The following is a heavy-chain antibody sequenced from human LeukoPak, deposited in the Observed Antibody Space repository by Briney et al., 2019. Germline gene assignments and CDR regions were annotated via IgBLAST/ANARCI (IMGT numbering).Heavy chain of an antibody. V-gene: IGHV3-9*01. D-gene: IGHD3-16*01. J-gene: IGHJ4*02. CDR2: ISWSSGSI. Sequence: GRSLRLSCAASGFTFDDYAMHWVRQAPGKGLAWVSGISWSSGSIGYADSVKGRFTISRDNAKNSLYLQMNSLRAEDTALYYCAKAARWGDFDYWGQGTLVTVSS. CDR3: AKAARWGDFDY. CDR1: GFTFDDYA.